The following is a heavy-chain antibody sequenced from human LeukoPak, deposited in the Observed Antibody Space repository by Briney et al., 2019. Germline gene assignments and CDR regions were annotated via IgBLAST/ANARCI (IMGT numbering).Heavy chain of an antibody. CDR3: AKTSRANNAYDSPFDY. V-gene: IGHV3-23*01. CDR2: VRGSGTDT. CDR1: GFTFSSYS. Sequence: GGSLRLSCAASGFTFSSYSMNWVRQAPGKGLEWVSAVRGSGTDTYHADSVKGRFTISRDNSKNTLYLQMNSLRAEDTAIYYCAKTSRANNAYDSPFDYWGQGTLVTVSS. J-gene: IGHJ4*02. D-gene: IGHD5-12*01.